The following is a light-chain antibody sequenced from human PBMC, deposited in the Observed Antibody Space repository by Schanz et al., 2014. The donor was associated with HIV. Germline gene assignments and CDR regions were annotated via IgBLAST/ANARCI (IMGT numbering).Light chain of an antibody. CDR3: SSYTSRATWV. Sequence: QSVLAQPPSVSGAPGQRVTISCTGSSSNIGADYDVHWYQLIPGTTPKLVIFDSTNRPSGVPDRFSGSKSDTSASLAITGLQADDEADYYCSSYTSRATWVFGGGTKLTVL. J-gene: IGLJ3*02. CDR1: SSNIGADYD. V-gene: IGLV1-40*01. CDR2: DST.